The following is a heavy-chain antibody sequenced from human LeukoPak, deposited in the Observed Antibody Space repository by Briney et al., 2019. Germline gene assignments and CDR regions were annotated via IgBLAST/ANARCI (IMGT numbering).Heavy chain of an antibody. CDR2: IKQDGSEK. CDR1: GFTFSSYW. D-gene: IGHD1-26*01. J-gene: IGHJ4*02. Sequence: GGSLRLSCAASGFTFSSYWMSWVRQAPGKGLEWVANIKQDGSEKYYVDSVKGRFTISRDNSKNTLYLQMNSLRAEDTAVYYCATSLVGATSYYFDYWGQGTLVTVSS. V-gene: IGHV3-7*03. CDR3: ATSLVGATSYYFDY.